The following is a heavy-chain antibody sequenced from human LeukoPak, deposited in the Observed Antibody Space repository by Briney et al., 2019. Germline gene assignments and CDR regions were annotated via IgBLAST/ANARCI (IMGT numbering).Heavy chain of an antibody. J-gene: IGHJ4*02. CDR2: IYYSGST. V-gene: IGHV4-38-2*02. CDR1: DYSISTNYY. Sequence: SETLSLTCTVSDYSISTNYYWAWIRQPPGEGLEWIGSIYYSGSTYYNPSLKSRVTISVDTSKNQFSLKLSSVTAADTAVYYCARRGSGWYYFDYWGQGTLVTVSS. D-gene: IGHD6-19*01. CDR3: ARRGSGWYYFDY.